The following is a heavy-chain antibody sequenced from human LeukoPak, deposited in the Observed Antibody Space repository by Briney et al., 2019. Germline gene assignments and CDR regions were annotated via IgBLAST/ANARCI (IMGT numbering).Heavy chain of an antibody. J-gene: IGHJ4*02. D-gene: IGHD3-10*01. CDR2: ITFSSSHI. Sequence: GGSLRLSCAASGFTFSGYVMTWVRQAPGKGLECVSSITFSSSHIYYADSVKGRFTISRDNTKDSLYLQMNSLRAEDTAVYYCAKDHSITMVRGVNFDYWGQGTLVTVSS. CDR1: GFTFSGYV. CDR3: AKDHSITMVRGVNFDY. V-gene: IGHV3-21*01.